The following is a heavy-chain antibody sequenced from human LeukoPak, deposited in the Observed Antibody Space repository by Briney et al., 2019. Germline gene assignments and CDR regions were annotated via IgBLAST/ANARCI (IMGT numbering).Heavy chain of an antibody. CDR2: ITGSSAST. Sequence: GGSLGLSCAASGFTFSSYAMSWVRQAPGKGLEWVSSITGSSASTYYADSVKGRFTISRDNSKNTLYLQMNSLRAEDTAVYFCAKLDYYDTHWGQGTLVTVSS. V-gene: IGHV3-23*01. CDR1: GFTFSSYA. CDR3: AKLDYYDTH. J-gene: IGHJ4*02. D-gene: IGHD3-22*01.